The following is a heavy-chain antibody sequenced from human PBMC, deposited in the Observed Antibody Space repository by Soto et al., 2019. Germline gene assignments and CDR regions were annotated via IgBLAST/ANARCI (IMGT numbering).Heavy chain of an antibody. D-gene: IGHD2-15*01. CDR2: IYYSGST. V-gene: IGHV4-39*01. CDR1: GGSISNYY. Sequence: PSETLSLTCTVSGGSISNYYWGWIRQPPGKGLEWIGSIYYSGSTYYNPSLKSRVTISVDTSKNQFSLKLSSVTAADTAVYYCARHTPAISISDHWGQGTLVTVS. CDR3: ARHTPAISISDH. J-gene: IGHJ4*02.